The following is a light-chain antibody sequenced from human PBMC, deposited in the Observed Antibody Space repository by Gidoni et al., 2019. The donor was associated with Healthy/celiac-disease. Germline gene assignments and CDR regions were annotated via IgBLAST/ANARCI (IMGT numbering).Light chain of an antibody. V-gene: IGLV2-14*01. Sequence: QSALTQPASVSGSPGQSTTISCTGTSSDVGGYNYVSWYKQHPGKAHKLMIYEVSNRPSGVSNRVSGSKSGNTASLTISGLQAEDEADYYCSSYTSSSTLEVVFGGGTKLTVL. CDR3: SSYTSSSTLEVV. J-gene: IGLJ2*01. CDR2: EVS. CDR1: SSDVGGYNY.